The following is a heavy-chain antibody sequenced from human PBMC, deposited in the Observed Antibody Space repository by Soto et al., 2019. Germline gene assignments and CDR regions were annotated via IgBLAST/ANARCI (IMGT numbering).Heavy chain of an antibody. D-gene: IGHD2-2*01. V-gene: IGHV3-30-3*01. CDR1: GFTFSGYA. J-gene: IGHJ6*02. CDR2: ISNDGTKK. Sequence: QVQLVESGGGVVQPGGSLRLACAASGFTFSGYAMHWVRQTPDRVLEWVGIISNDGTKKYYADSVEGRITISRDNSKNTLSLQMNSLRTEDTAIYFCAKEVPAPIGWYYGLDVWGQGTTVTVSS. CDR3: AKEVPAPIGWYYGLDV.